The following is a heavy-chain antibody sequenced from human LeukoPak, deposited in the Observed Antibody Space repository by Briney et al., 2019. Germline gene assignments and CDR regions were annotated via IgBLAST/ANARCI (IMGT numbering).Heavy chain of an antibody. D-gene: IGHD5-24*01. J-gene: IGHJ4*02. Sequence: GGSLRLSCAASGFTLSTNWMTWVRQAPGKGLEWVANIKQDGSKKSYVDSVKGRFTISRDNAKNSLYLQMNSLRAEDTAIYYCTRVGYIDEGIDYWGQGTLVTVSS. CDR3: TRVGYIDEGIDY. CDR1: GFTLSTNW. CDR2: IKQDGSKK. V-gene: IGHV3-7*04.